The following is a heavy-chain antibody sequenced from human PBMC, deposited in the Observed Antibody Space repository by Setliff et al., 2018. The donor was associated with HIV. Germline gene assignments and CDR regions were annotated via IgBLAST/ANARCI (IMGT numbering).Heavy chain of an antibody. CDR3: LTSSIGPLPWDY. CDR2: LYFSGST. V-gene: IGHV4-59*05. CDR1: GGSISSYY. Sequence: SETLSLTCTVSGGSISSYYWSWVRQPPGKGLEWIGSLYFSGSTHYNTSLKSRVTISVDTSKNQFSLKMSSVTAADTAVYYCLTSSIGPLPWDYWGQGTLVTVSS. J-gene: IGHJ4*02. D-gene: IGHD6-6*01.